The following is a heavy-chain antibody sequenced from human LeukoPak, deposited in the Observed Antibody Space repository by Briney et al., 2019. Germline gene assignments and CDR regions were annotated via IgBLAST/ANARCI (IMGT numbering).Heavy chain of an antibody. CDR1: GYTFTSLD. V-gene: IGHV1-2*02. CDR3: ARVAFGGVIGFFDY. D-gene: IGHD3-16*02. CDR2: INPNSGGT. Sequence: ASVKVSCKASGYTFTSLDISWVRQAPGQGLEWMGWINPNSGGTKYAQKFQGRVSMTRDTSISTAYMELSRLRSDDTAVYYCARVAFGGVIGFFDYWGQGTLVTVSS. J-gene: IGHJ4*02.